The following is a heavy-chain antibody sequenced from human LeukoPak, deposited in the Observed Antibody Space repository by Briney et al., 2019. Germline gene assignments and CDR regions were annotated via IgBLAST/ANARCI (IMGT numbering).Heavy chain of an antibody. Sequence: PGGSLRLSCAASGFTFDDYAMHWARQAPGKGLEWVSGISWNSGSIGYADSVKGRFTISRDNAKNSLYLQMNSLRAEDTALYYCAKSGYWDSSGYYLYYFDYWGQGTLVTVSS. D-gene: IGHD3-22*01. CDR2: ISWNSGSI. V-gene: IGHV3-9*01. J-gene: IGHJ4*02. CDR3: AKSGYWDSSGYYLYYFDY. CDR1: GFTFDDYA.